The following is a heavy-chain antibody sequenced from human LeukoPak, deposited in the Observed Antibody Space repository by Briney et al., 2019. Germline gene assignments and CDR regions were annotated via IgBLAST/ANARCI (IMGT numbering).Heavy chain of an antibody. D-gene: IGHD3-16*02. V-gene: IGHV4-34*01. CDR1: GGSFSGYY. Sequence: PSETLSLTCAVYGGSFSGYYWSWIRQPPGKGLEWIGEINHSGSTNYNPSLKSRVTISVDTSKNQFSLKLSSVIAADTAVYYCARISRGSYRQWDYWGQGTLVTVSS. J-gene: IGHJ4*02. CDR3: ARISRGSYRQWDY. CDR2: INHSGST.